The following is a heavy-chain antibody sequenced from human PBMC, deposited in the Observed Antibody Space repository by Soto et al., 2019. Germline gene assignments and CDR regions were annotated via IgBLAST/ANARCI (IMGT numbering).Heavy chain of an antibody. CDR1: GGSISSYY. V-gene: IGHV4-59*01. Sequence: SETLSLTCTVSGGSISSYYWSWIRQPPGKGLEWIGYIYYSGSTNYNPSLKGRVTISVDTSKNQFSLKLSSVTAADTAVYYCARADGSGSYYTPFDYWGQGTLVTV. CDR2: IYYSGST. CDR3: ARADGSGSYYTPFDY. J-gene: IGHJ4*02. D-gene: IGHD3-10*01.